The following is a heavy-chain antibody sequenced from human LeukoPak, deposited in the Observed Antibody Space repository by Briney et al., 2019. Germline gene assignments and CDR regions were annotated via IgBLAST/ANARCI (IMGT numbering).Heavy chain of an antibody. Sequence: ASVKVSCKAFGGTFSSYAISWVRQAPGQGLEWMGGIIPIFGTANYAQKFQGRVTITADESTSTAYMELSSLRSEDTAVYYCARISVGYCSSTSCQVYYGMDVWGKGTTVTVSS. CDR2: IIPIFGTA. V-gene: IGHV1-69*13. CDR3: ARISVGYCSSTSCQVYYGMDV. CDR1: GGTFSSYA. D-gene: IGHD2-2*01. J-gene: IGHJ6*04.